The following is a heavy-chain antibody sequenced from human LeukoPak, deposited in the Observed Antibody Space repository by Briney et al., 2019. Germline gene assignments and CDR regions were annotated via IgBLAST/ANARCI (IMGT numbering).Heavy chain of an antibody. CDR1: GFTFRSYG. Sequence: GRSLRLSCAASGFTFRSYGMHWVRQAPGKGLEWVAVIWYDGSNKYFADSVKGRFTISRDNSKNTLYLQMNSLKAEDTAVYYCATGGYDDSSGYYASWYFDLWGRGTLVTVSS. CDR3: ATGGYDDSSGYYASWYFDL. J-gene: IGHJ2*01. D-gene: IGHD3-22*01. CDR2: IWYDGSNK. V-gene: IGHV3-33*01.